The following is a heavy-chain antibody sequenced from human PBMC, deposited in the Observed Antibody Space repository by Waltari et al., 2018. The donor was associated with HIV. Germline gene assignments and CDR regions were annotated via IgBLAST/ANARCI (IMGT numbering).Heavy chain of an antibody. CDR1: GGTFSGYY. V-gene: IGHV4-34*02. D-gene: IGHD2-15*01. CDR3: AREKSRASKWYGIFYYDA. Sequence: QVQLQQWGAGLLKPSETLSLTCAVYGGTFSGYYWTWIRQAPGKGLDWIGEINHSGKTNYNPSLKSRLTLSVDTSKNQVSLRMKSVTGADTAIYYCAREKSRASKWYGIFYYDAWGQGTLVSVPS. J-gene: IGHJ5*02. CDR2: INHSGKT.